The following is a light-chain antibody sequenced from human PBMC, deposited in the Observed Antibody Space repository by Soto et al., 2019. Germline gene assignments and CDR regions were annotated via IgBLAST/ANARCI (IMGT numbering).Light chain of an antibody. Sequence: DIQMTQSPSSLSASVGDRVTITCRATQGISHYLAWYQQRPGGVPKLLIHAASTLHSGVSSRFSGSGSGTDFTLTISSLQPEYVGTYYCQKYDNGPFTFGPGTKVDLK. CDR3: QKYDNGPFT. V-gene: IGKV1-27*01. J-gene: IGKJ3*01. CDR1: QGISHY. CDR2: AAS.